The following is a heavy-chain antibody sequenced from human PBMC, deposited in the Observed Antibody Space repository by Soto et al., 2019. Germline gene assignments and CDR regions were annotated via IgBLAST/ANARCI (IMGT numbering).Heavy chain of an antibody. V-gene: IGHV1-46*01. Sequence: ASVKVSCKASGYTFTSYYMHWVRQAPGQGLEWMGIINPSGGSTIYAQKFQGRPTMTEDTSTDTAYMELSGLRSEDTAVYYCATESGWYNWFDPWGQGTLVTVSS. CDR3: ATESGWYNWFDP. D-gene: IGHD6-19*01. J-gene: IGHJ5*02. CDR2: INPSGGST. CDR1: GYTFTSYY.